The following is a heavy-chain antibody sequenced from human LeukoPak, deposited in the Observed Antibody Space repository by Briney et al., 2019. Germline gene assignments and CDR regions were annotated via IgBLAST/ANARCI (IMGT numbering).Heavy chain of an antibody. CDR2: INHSGST. CDR1: GGSFSGYY. D-gene: IGHD2-21*01. CDR3: ASSNWAWVVVA. V-gene: IGHV4-34*01. Sequence: SETLSLTCAVYGGSFSGYYWSWIRQPPGKGLEWIGEINHSGSTNYNPSLKSRITISVDTSKNQFSLKLSPVTAADTAVYYCASSNWAWVVVAWGQGTLVTVSS. J-gene: IGHJ4*02.